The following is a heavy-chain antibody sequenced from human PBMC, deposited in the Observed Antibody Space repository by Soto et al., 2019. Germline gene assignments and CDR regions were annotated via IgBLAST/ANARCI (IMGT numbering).Heavy chain of an antibody. V-gene: IGHV4-30-4*08. CDR3: ASRKSSPYFDY. CDR1: GGSINRGDYY. D-gene: IGHD3-10*01. Sequence: SETLSLTCTVSGGSINRGDYYWGWIRQHPGKGLEWIGNIYYSGSTYYNPSLKSRVTISIDTSKNQFSLKLSSVTAADTAVYYCASRKSSPYFDYWGQGTLVTVSS. J-gene: IGHJ4*02. CDR2: IYYSGST.